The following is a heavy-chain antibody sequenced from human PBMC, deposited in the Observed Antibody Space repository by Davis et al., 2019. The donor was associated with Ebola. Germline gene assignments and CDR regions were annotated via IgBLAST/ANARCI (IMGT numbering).Heavy chain of an antibody. CDR1: GFTFYRYE. CDR3: ARDAFSLSRYDTEDH. Sequence: GESLKISCAASGFTFYRYEMNWVRQAPGKGLEWVSYFSGSATSTFYADSVKGRFTISRDNARDSLYLQMDSLRVEDTAIYYCARDAFSLSRYDTEDHWGQGTLVTVSS. D-gene: IGHD3-9*01. CDR2: FSGSATST. V-gene: IGHV3-48*03. J-gene: IGHJ4*02.